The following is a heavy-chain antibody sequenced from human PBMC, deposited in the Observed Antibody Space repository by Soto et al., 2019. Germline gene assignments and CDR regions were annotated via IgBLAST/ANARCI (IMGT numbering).Heavy chain of an antibody. CDR3: ASGDSSGYYPPTDYYYYGMDV. CDR2: MTPNSGNT. V-gene: IGHV1-8*01. J-gene: IGHJ6*02. CDR1: GYTFTSYD. D-gene: IGHD3-22*01. Sequence: GASVKVSCKASGYTFTSYDINWVRQATGQGLEWMGWMTPNSGNTGYAQKFQDRVTITRDRSMSTAYMELSSLRSEDTAMYYCASGDSSGYYPPTDYYYYGMDVWGQGTTVTVSS.